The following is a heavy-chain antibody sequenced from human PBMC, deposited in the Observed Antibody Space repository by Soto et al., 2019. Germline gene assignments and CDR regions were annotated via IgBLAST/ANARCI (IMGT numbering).Heavy chain of an antibody. CDR2: ISSSSSYI. CDR1: GFTFSSYS. D-gene: IGHD3-9*01. Sequence: GGSLRLSCAASGFTFSSYSMNWVRQALGKGLEWVSSISSSSSYIYYADSEKGRFTVSRDNAKNSRYLQMNSLRAEDTAVYYCAREGPRGTGYDAFDIWGQGTMVTVSS. V-gene: IGHV3-21*01. J-gene: IGHJ3*02. CDR3: AREGPRGTGYDAFDI.